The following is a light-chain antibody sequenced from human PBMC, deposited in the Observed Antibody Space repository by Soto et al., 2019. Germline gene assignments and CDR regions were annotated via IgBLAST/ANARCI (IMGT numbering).Light chain of an antibody. CDR1: QDIDIY. CDR3: QKYNSAPRT. CDR2: AAS. J-gene: IGKJ1*01. V-gene: IGKV1-27*01. Sequence: DIQMTQSPSSLSASVGDRVTITCRASQDIDIYLAWYQQKPGKVPKLLIYAASTLQSGVPSRFSGSGSGTDFTLTISSLQPEDVATYYCQKYNSAPRTFGPGTRVEIK.